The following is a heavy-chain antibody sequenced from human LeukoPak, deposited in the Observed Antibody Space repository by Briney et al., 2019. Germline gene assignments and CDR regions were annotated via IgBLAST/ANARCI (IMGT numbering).Heavy chain of an antibody. V-gene: IGHV4-4*02. CDR3: ARGYYYDSSADY. J-gene: IGHJ4*02. D-gene: IGHD3-22*01. Sequence: PSGTLSLTCAVSGGSISSGNWWGWFRQPPGKGREWIGEIYHSGSTYYNPSLKSRVTISVDTSKNQFSLKLSSVTAADTAVYYCARGYYYDSSADYWGQGALVTVSS. CDR1: GGSISSGNW. CDR2: IYHSGST.